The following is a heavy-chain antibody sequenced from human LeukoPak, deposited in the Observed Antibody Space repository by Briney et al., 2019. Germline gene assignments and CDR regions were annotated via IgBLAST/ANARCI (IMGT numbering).Heavy chain of an antibody. Sequence: PSETLSLTCAVSGGSISSGGYSWSWIRQPPGKGLEWIGYIYHSGSTYYNPSLKSRVTISVDWSKNQFSLKLSSVTAADTAVYYCARVHYGSGSYYKNWFDPWGQGTLVTVSS. CDR2: IYHSGST. CDR3: ARVHYGSGSYYKNWFDP. D-gene: IGHD3-10*01. V-gene: IGHV4-30-2*01. CDR1: GGSISSGGYS. J-gene: IGHJ5*02.